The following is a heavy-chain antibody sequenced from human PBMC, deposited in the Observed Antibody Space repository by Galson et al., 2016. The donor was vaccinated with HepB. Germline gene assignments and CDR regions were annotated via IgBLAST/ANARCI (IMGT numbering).Heavy chain of an antibody. V-gene: IGHV1-2*02. CDR2: ILPKSGVT. CDR1: GYRFTDSY. D-gene: IGHD7-27*01. Sequence: SVKVSCKASGYRFTDSYLHWIRQAPGRGLEWMGWILPKSGVTHYAQSFQGRITVTADTAINTLYMQLDRLTSDDTAVYFCARDFYWGPDFWGQGTLVTVSS. J-gene: IGHJ4*02. CDR3: ARDFYWGPDF.